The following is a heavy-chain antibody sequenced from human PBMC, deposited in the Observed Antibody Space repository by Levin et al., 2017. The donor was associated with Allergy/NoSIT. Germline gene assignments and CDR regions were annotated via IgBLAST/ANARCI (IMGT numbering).Heavy chain of an antibody. CDR2: INHSGST. CDR1: GGSFSGYY. CDR3: ARDPRARDCSGGSCSTPESDY. J-gene: IGHJ4*02. D-gene: IGHD2-15*01. V-gene: IGHV4-34*01. Sequence: SQTLSLTCAVYGGSFSGYYWSWIRQPPGKGLEWIGEINHSGSTNYNPSLKSRVTILVDTSKNQFSLKLSSVTAADTAVYYCARDPRARDCSGGSCSTPESDYWGQGNLVTVSS.